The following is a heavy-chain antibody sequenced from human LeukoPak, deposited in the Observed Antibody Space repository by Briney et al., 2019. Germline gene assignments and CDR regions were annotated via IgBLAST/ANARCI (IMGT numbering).Heavy chain of an antibody. CDR1: GITFGNNW. J-gene: IGHJ5*02. Sequence: GGSLRLSCAASGITFGNNWMHWVRQGPGKGLVWISRINSDGGGAIYADSVKGRFTVSRDNAKNTLYLQMTSLRAEDTAVYYCARDVPHNWFDTWGQGTLVTVSS. V-gene: IGHV3-74*01. CDR3: ARDVPHNWFDT. CDR2: INSDGGGA.